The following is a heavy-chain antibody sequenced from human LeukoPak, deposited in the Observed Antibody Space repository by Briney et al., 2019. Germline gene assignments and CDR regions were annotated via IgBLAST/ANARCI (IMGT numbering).Heavy chain of an antibody. CDR3: AKARSGSSASCYNY. V-gene: IGHV3-23*01. J-gene: IGHJ4*02. Sequence: GGSLRLSCAASGFTFSNAWMSWVRQAPGKGLEWVSVISGSDGSTYYADSVKGRFTISRDNSKNTLYLQMNSLRAEDTAVYYCAKARSGSSASCYNYWGQGTLVTVSS. D-gene: IGHD2-2*01. CDR2: ISGSDGST. CDR1: GFTFSNAW.